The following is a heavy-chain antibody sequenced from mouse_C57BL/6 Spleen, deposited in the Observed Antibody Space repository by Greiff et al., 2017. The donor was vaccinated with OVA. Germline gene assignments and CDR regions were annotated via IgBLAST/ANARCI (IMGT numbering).Heavy chain of an antibody. CDR3: ARGGGYDVYFDD. CDR1: GYTFTSYW. J-gene: IGHJ2*01. Sequence: VQLQQSGAELVKPGASVKMSCKASGYTFTSYWITWVKQRPGQGLEWIGDIYPGSGSTNYNEKFKSKATLTVDTSSSTAYMQLSSLTSEDSAVYYCARGGGYDVYFDDWGQGTTLTVSS. V-gene: IGHV1-55*01. D-gene: IGHD3-1*01. CDR2: IYPGSGST.